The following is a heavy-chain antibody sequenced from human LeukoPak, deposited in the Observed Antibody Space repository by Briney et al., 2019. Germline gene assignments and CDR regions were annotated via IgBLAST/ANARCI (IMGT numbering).Heavy chain of an antibody. Sequence: TSETLSLTCTVSGDSIRSSTYYWGWIRQPPGKGLGWIGSIYHSGITYYNPSLMSRVSISVDTSKKQFSLKVSSVTAADTAVYYCARDISSGWFISIDSWGQGTLVTVSS. CDR3: ARDISSGWFISIDS. CDR2: IYHSGIT. CDR1: GDSIRSSTYY. J-gene: IGHJ4*02. V-gene: IGHV4-39*07. D-gene: IGHD6-19*01.